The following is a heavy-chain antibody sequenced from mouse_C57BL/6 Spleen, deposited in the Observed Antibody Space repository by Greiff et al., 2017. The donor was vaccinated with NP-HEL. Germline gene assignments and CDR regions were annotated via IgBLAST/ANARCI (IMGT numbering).Heavy chain of an antibody. CDR1: GYSITSGYY. V-gene: IGHV3-6*01. D-gene: IGHD1-1*02. J-gene: IGHJ4*01. Sequence: ESGPGLVKPSQSLSLTCSVTGYSITSGYYWNWIRQFPGNKLEWMGYISYDGSNNYNPSLKNRISITRDTSKNQFFLKLNSVTTEDTATYYCAREVLWSYAMDYWGQGTSVTVSS. CDR2: ISYDGSN. CDR3: AREVLWSYAMDY.